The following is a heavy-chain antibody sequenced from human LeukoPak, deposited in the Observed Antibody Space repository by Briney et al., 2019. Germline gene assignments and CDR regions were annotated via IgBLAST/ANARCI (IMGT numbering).Heavy chain of an antibody. D-gene: IGHD3-3*01. J-gene: IGHJ4*02. CDR2: INSDGSIT. Sequence: GGSLRLSCAASGFTFRTYWMQWVRQAPGKGLVWVSLINSDGSITSYADSVKGRFTISRDNAKNTLDLQMNSLRAEDTAVSYCARVAEWRRSFDYWGQGTLVTVSS. V-gene: IGHV3-74*01. CDR1: GFTFRTYW. CDR3: ARVAEWRRSFDY.